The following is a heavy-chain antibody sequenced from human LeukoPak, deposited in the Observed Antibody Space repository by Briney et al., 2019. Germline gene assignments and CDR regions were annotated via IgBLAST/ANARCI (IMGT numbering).Heavy chain of an antibody. V-gene: IGHV1-2*02. CDR2: INPNSGGT. CDR1: GYTFTGYY. D-gene: IGHD3-22*01. Sequence: WASVKVSCKASGYTFTGYYMHWVRQGPGQRLEWMGWINPNSGGTNYAQKFQGRVTMTRDTSISTAYMELSRLRSDDTAVYYCARAYDSSGYLHYGTWFDPWGQGTLVTVSS. J-gene: IGHJ5*02. CDR3: ARAYDSSGYLHYGTWFDP.